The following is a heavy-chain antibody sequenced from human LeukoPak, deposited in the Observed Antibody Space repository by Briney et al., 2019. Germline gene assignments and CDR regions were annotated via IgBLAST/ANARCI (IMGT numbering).Heavy chain of an antibody. D-gene: IGHD3-10*01. J-gene: IGHJ6*03. Sequence: SETLSLTCTASGGSIRSNSYYWGWIRQPPGKGLEWIVNIYYSGSTYYNPSLKSRVTISLDTSKNQFSLKLSSVTAADTAVYYCASVRRGFGESSKYYAYYYMGVWGKGTTVTISS. CDR2: IYYSGST. CDR1: GGSIRSNSYY. V-gene: IGHV4-39*01. CDR3: ASVRRGFGESSKYYAYYYMGV.